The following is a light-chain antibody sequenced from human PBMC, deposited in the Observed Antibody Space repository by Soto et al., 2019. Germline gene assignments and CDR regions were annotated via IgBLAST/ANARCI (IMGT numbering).Light chain of an antibody. CDR3: QSYDSSLSGSGV. Sequence: QSALTQPPSVSGAPGQRVTISCTGSSSNIGAGYDVHWYQQLPGTAPKLLIYGNSNRPSGVPDRFSGSKSGTSASLAITGLQAEDEADYDCQSYDSSLSGSGVFGGGTKLTVL. V-gene: IGLV1-40*01. J-gene: IGLJ2*01. CDR1: SSNIGAGYD. CDR2: GNS.